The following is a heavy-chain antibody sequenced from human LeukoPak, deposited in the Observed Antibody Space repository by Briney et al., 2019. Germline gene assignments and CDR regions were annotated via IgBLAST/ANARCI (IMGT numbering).Heavy chain of an antibody. J-gene: IGHJ3*02. V-gene: IGHV3-30*02. CDR3: ARSGNCGGDCYSGAFDT. CDR2: IRYDGSNK. Sequence: GGSLRLSCAASGFTFSSYGMHWVRQAPGKGLEWVAFIRYDGSNKYYADSVKGRFTISRDNSKNTLYLQMNSLRAEDTAVYYCARSGNCGGDCYSGAFDTWGQGTMVTVSS. D-gene: IGHD2-21*02. CDR1: GFTFSSYG.